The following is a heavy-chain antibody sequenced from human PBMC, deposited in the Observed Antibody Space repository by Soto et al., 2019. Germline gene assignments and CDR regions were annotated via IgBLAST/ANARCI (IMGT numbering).Heavy chain of an antibody. J-gene: IGHJ6*04. Sequence: GGSLRLSCAASGFTFSSYAMSWVRQAPGKGLEWVSAISGSGGSTYYADSVKGRFTISRDNSKNTLYLQMNSLRAEDTAVYYCAKDSPYCSGGSCDDVRAYYYGMDVWGEGSTVTVAS. CDR2: ISGSGGST. CDR3: AKDSPYCSGGSCDDVRAYYYGMDV. V-gene: IGHV3-23*01. D-gene: IGHD2-15*01. CDR1: GFTFSSYA.